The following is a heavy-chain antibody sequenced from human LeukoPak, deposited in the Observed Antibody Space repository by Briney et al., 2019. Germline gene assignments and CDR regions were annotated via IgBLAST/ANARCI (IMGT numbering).Heavy chain of an antibody. CDR1: GGTFSSYA. D-gene: IGHD6-19*01. V-gene: IGHV1-69*01. CDR3: ARSIAVAGTDYYYYGMDV. J-gene: IGHJ6*02. Sequence: SVTVSCKASGGTFSSYAISWVRQAPGQGLEWMGGIIPIFGTANYAQKFQGRVTITADESTSTAYMELSSLRSEDTAVYYCARSIAVAGTDYYYYGMDVWGQGTTVTVSS. CDR2: IIPIFGTA.